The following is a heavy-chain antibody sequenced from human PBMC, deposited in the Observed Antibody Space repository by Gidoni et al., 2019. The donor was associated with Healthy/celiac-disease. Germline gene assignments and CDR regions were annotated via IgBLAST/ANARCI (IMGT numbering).Heavy chain of an antibody. CDR2: INHSGST. CDR3: AGGDWSGSYPFDY. D-gene: IGHD1-26*01. Sequence: QVQLQQWGAGLLKPSETLSLTCAVYGGSFSGYYWSWNRQPPGKGLGWIGEINHSGSTNSNPSHTIRVPISVDTSKIQFSLKLGSVTAAGTTVYYCAGGDWSGSYPFDYWGQGTLVTVSS. V-gene: IGHV4-34*01. J-gene: IGHJ4*02. CDR1: GGSFSGYY.